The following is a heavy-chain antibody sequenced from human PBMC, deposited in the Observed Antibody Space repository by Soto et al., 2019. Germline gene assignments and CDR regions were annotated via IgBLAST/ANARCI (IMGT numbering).Heavy chain of an antibody. CDR1: GFTFRSYG. D-gene: IGHD1-26*01. Sequence: GGSLRLSCAASGFTFRSYGMHWVRQAPAKGLEWVAVISYDGSNKYYADSVKGRFTISRDNSKNTLYLQMNSLRAEDAAVYYCAKGGVGSTSNAFDIWGQGTMVTVSS. CDR2: ISYDGSNK. CDR3: AKGGVGSTSNAFDI. J-gene: IGHJ3*02. V-gene: IGHV3-30*18.